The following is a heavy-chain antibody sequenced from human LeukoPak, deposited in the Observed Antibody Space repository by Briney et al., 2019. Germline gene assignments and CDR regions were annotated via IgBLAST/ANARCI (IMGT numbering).Heavy chain of an antibody. V-gene: IGHV3-30*18. CDR2: ISYDGSNK. Sequence: QAGGSLRLSCAASGFTFSSYSTNWVRQAPGKGLEWVAVISYDGSNKYYADSVKGRFTISRDNSKNTLYLQMNSLRAEDTAVYYCAKDGHLDIAAAGLPNDYWAREPWSPSPQ. CDR3: AKDGHLDIAAAGLPNDY. J-gene: IGHJ4*02. D-gene: IGHD6-13*01. CDR1: GFTFSSYS.